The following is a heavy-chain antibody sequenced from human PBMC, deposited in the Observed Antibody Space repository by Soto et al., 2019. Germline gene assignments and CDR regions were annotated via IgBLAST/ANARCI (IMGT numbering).Heavy chain of an antibody. CDR1: GFTFTEYA. CDR3: VKDWQRSSCSDGGCLSY. V-gene: IGHV3-23*01. D-gene: IGHD6-13*01. Sequence: EVHLLESGGGLVQPGGSLRLSCAASGFTFTEYAMTWVRQAPGKGPEWVSSITTSGDRTYYADSVKGRFTISRDNSKIPLNLVLNRRRADDTAIYYCVKDWQRSSCSDGGCLSYWGRGTLVTVSS. J-gene: IGHJ4*02. CDR2: ITTSGDRT.